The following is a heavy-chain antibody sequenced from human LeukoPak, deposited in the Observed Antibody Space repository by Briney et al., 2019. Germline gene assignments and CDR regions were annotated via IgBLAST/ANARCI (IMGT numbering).Heavy chain of an antibody. D-gene: IGHD2-15*01. CDR1: GYSISSGYY. V-gene: IGHV4-38-2*02. J-gene: IGHJ3*02. CDR2: IYHSGST. CDR3: ARYCSGGSCYRDAFDI. Sequence: SETLSLTCTVSGYSISSGYYWGWIRQPPGKGLGWIGSIYHSGSTYYNPSLKSRVTISVDTSKNQFSLKLSSVTAADTAVYYCARYCSGGSCYRDAFDIWGQGTMVTVSS.